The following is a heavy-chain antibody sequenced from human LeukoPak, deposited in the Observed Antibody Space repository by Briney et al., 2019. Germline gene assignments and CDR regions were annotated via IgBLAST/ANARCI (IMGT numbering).Heavy chain of an antibody. Sequence: SETLSLTCTVSGGSLNNNNYYWAWIRQPLGKGLEWIGNIYYLGSTYYNPSLKSRVSISVDTSKNHFSLHLTSVTAADTAVYYCAREWMQAWAPYSWFDPWGQGTLVTVSS. CDR1: GGSLNNNNYY. CDR2: IYYLGST. V-gene: IGHV4-39*07. J-gene: IGHJ5*02. CDR3: AREWMQAWAPYSWFDP. D-gene: IGHD5-18*01.